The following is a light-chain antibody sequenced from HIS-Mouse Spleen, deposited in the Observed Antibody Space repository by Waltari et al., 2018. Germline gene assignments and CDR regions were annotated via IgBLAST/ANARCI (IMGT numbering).Light chain of an antibody. V-gene: IGLV3-10*01. Sequence: SYELTQPPSVSVSPGHTARITCSGDALPKKYAYWYQQKSGQAPVLVSYEDSKRPSGIPEIFSGSSSGTMATLTISGAQVEDEADYYCYSTDSSGNHRVFGGGTKLTVL. CDR3: YSTDSSGNHRV. CDR1: ALPKKY. J-gene: IGLJ2*01. CDR2: EDS.